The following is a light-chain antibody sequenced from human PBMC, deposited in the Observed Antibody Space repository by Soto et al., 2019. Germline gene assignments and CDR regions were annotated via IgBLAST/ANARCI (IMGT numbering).Light chain of an antibody. CDR2: DVS. Sequence: QSALTQPRSVSGSPGQSVTISCTGTSSDVGGYNYVSRYQQHPGKAPKLMIYDVSKRPSGVPDRFSGSKSGNTASLTISGLQAEDEADYYCCSYAGSYTFGFGTGTKLTVL. V-gene: IGLV2-11*01. CDR3: CSYAGSYTFG. J-gene: IGLJ1*01. CDR1: SSDVGGYNY.